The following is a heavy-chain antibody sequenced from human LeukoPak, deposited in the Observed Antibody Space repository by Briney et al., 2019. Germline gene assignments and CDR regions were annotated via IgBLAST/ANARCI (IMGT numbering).Heavy chain of an antibody. CDR3: AKDVRSDYFDY. J-gene: IGHJ4*02. V-gene: IGHV3-21*01. CDR2: ISSSGRYM. Sequence: GGSLRLSCAASGFTSRSFSMNWVRQAPGKGLEWVSAISSSGRYMYYADSVKGRFTISRDNANNSLYLQMDSLRAEDTAVYYCAKDVRSDYFDYWGQGTLVTVSS. CDR1: GFTSRSFS.